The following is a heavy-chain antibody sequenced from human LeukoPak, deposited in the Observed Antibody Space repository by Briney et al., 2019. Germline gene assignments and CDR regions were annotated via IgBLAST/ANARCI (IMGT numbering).Heavy chain of an antibody. D-gene: IGHD5-12*01. CDR1: GFTFSSYA. CDR2: ISGSGGST. V-gene: IGHV3-23*01. Sequence: PGGSLSLSCAASGFTFSSYAMSWVRQAPGKGLEWVSAISGSGGSTYYADSVKGRFTISRDNSKNTLYLQMNSLRAEDTAVYCCAKDPTRYSGYDFDGWFDPWGQGTLVTVSS. J-gene: IGHJ5*02. CDR3: AKDPTRYSGYDFDGWFDP.